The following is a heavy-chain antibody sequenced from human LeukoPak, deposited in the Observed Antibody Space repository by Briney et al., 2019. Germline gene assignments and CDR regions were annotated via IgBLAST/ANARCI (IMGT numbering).Heavy chain of an antibody. CDR1: GGPVSSSSYY. J-gene: IGHJ4*02. Sequence: SETLSLTCTVSGGPVSSSSYYWGWVRQSPEKGLECIGTIYYAGDTYYNPSLESRLTISVDTSKNQFSLKLSSVTAADTAVYYCARDGSSYDVDYWGQGTLVTVSS. CDR3: ARDGSSYDVDY. CDR2: IYYAGDT. D-gene: IGHD6-13*01. V-gene: IGHV4-39*02.